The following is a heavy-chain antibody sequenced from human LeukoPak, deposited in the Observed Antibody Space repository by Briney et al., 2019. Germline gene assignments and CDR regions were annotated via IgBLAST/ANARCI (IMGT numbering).Heavy chain of an antibody. D-gene: IGHD6-19*01. J-gene: IGHJ4*02. Sequence: PSETLSLTXAVSGYSISSGYYWSWIRQPAGKGLEWIGRIYTSGSTNYNPSLKSRVTMSVDTSKNQFSLKLSSVTAADTAVYYCARDPAGYSSGWSSDYWGQGTLVTVSS. CDR1: GYSISSGYY. V-gene: IGHV4-4*07. CDR3: ARDPAGYSSGWSSDY. CDR2: IYTSGST.